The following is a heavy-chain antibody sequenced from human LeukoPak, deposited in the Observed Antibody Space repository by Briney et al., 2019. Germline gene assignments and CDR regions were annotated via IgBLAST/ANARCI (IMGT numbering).Heavy chain of an antibody. CDR1: GGSVSAYY. J-gene: IGHJ1*01. V-gene: IGHV4-34*01. D-gene: IGHD1-14*01. CDR2: IDHSGST. Sequence: SETLSLTCAVYGGSVSAYYWNWIRQPPGKGLEWIGEIDHSGSTNYNPSLKGRVTISVDTSKNQFSLKLTSVTAADTAVYYCASHAPNNAEYFQHWGQGTLVTVSS. CDR3: ASHAPNNAEYFQH.